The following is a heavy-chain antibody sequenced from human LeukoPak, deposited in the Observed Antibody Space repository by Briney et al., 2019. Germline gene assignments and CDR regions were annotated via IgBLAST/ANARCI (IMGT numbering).Heavy chain of an antibody. CDR1: GFTFSSYN. D-gene: IGHD2-2*01. CDR2: VSRSSSTR. V-gene: IGHV3-48*02. Sequence: GGSLRLSCAASGFTFSSYNMNWVRQAPGKGLEWVSYVSRSSSTRYYADSVKGRFTISRDNDKSSLYLQMNSLRDEDTAVYYCARDPGYCGRTSCYAVWNFDSWGQGTLVTVSS. CDR3: ARDPGYCGRTSCYAVWNFDS. J-gene: IGHJ4*02.